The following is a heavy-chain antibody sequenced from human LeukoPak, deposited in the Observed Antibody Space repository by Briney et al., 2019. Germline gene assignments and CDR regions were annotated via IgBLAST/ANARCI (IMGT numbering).Heavy chain of an antibody. CDR3: ARDRPMGV. CDR1: GFTFNTYW. J-gene: IGHJ6*03. V-gene: IGHV3-74*01. CDR2: INTDGSST. Sequence: GGPLSLSCAASGFTFNTYWMHWVRQAPGKGLVWVSRINTDGSSTGYAESVKGRSTISRDNAKNTLYLQMNSLKPEDTAVYYCARDRPMGVWGKGTTVTVSS.